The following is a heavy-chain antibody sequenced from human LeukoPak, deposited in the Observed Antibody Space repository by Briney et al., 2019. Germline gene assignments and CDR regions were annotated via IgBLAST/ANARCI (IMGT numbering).Heavy chain of an antibody. J-gene: IGHJ4*02. CDR1: GFTFSSYA. CDR3: AKNSNSGWYESGC. CDR2: ISYDGSNK. Sequence: PGGSLRLSCAASGFTFSSYAMHWVRQAPGKGLEWEAVISYDGSNKYYADSVKGRFTISRDNSKNTLYLQMNSLRAEDTAVYYCAKNSNSGWYESGCWGQGTLVTVSS. D-gene: IGHD6-19*01. V-gene: IGHV3-30-3*02.